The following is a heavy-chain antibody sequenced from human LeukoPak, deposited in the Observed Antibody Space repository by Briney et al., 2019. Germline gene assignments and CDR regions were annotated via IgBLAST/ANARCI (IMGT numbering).Heavy chain of an antibody. V-gene: IGHV3-7*01. CDR3: ARDRRAAETPYNWFDP. CDR2: IKQDGNDK. CDR1: GFTFSGYY. Sequence: PGGSLRLSCVASGFTFSGYYMSWVRQAPGKGPEWVANIKQDGNDKSYVDSVKGRFTISRGNTKNSLYLQMNSLRGEDTAVYYCARDRRAAETPYNWFDPWGQGTLVTVSS. J-gene: IGHJ5*02. D-gene: IGHD2-15*01.